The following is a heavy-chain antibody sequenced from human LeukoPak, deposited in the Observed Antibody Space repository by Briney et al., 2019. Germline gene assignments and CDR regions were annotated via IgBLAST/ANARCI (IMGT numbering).Heavy chain of an antibody. CDR1: GGSISSSSYY. J-gene: IGHJ4*02. CDR2: IYYSGST. D-gene: IGHD6-25*01. Sequence: PSETLSLTCTVSGGSISSSSYYWGWIRQPPGKGLEWIGSIYYSGSTYYNPSLKSRVTLSVDTSKNQFSLKLSSVTAADTAVYYCARDFEAAGFDYWGQGTLVTVSS. V-gene: IGHV4-39*02. CDR3: ARDFEAAGFDY.